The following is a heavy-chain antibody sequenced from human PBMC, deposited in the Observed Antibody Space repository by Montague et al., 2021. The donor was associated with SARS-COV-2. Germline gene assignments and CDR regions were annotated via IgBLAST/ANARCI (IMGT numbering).Heavy chain of an antibody. CDR1: GFTFNNYA. Sequence: SLRLSCAASGFTFNNYAMNWVRQAPGKGLEWVSVIASGGRSTFYADSVKGRFTISRDNSKDTLYLQMYSLRPEDTAIYYCAKDPVPVAGRYFDYWGQGTQVTVSS. J-gene: IGHJ4*02. CDR3: AKDPVPVAGRYFDY. D-gene: IGHD6-19*01. CDR2: IASGGRST. V-gene: IGHV3-23*03.